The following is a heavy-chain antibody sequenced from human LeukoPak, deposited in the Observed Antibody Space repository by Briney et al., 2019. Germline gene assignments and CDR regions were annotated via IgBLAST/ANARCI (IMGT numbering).Heavy chain of an antibody. D-gene: IGHD5-12*01. V-gene: IGHV3-30*02. CDR1: GFTFSSYG. CDR2: IRYDGSNK. CDR3: AKGGGYEAQYYYYYLDV. J-gene: IGHJ6*03. Sequence: GGSLRLSCAASGFTFSSYGMYWVRQAPGKGLEWVAFIRYDGSNKYYADSVKGRFTVSRDNSKNTLYLQMKSLRAEDTAVYYCAKGGGYEAQYYYYYLDVWGKGTTVAISS.